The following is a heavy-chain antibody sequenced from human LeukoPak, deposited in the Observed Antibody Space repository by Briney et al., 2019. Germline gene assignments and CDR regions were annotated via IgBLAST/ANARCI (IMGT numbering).Heavy chain of an antibody. CDR2: VKRKIDGETT. CDR3: TTDVGLY. J-gene: IGHJ4*02. CDR1: GFTISGAW. D-gene: IGHD3/OR15-3a*01. Sequence: GGSLRLSCAASGFTISGAWMTWVRQAPGKGLEWVGCVKRKIDGETTDYAAPVKGRFTISRDDSKNMAFLQMNSLKTEDTAIYYCTTDVGLYWGQGTLVSVSS. V-gene: IGHV3-15*01.